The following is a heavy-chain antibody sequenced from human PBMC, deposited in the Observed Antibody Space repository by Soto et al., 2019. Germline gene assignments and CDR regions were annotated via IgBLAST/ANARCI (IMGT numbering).Heavy chain of an antibody. CDR1: SGPISSTIYS. V-gene: IGHV4-39*01. CDR2: IFYSGST. D-gene: IGHD2-15*01. J-gene: IGHJ5*02. CDR3: ARQCRGVTCHWFVP. Sequence: QLQLQESGPGLVKPSETLSLTCTVSSGPISSTIYSWDWIRQPPGKGLEWIGSIFYSGSTYYNPSLKSRVTISVDTSKNQFSLTLTSVTAADTAVYYCARQCRGVTCHWFVPWGQGTLVTVSS.